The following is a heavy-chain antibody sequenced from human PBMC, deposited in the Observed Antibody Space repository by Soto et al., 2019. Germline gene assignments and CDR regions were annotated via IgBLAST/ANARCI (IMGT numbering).Heavy chain of an antibody. J-gene: IGHJ4*02. CDR3: ARYYFGSGLDFFDY. CDR2: IYWDDDK. CDR1: GFSLSTSGVG. Sequence: QITLEESGPTLVKPTQTLTLTCTFSGFSLSTSGVGVGWIRQPPREALEWLTLIYWDDDKRYSPSLKTRLTITKDTSKIQVALTMTNMAPVDTATYYCARYYFGSGLDFFDYWGQGTLVTVSS. D-gene: IGHD3-10*01. V-gene: IGHV2-5*02.